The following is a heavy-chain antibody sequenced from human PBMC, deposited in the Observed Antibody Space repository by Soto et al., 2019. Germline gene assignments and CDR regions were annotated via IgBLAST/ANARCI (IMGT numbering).Heavy chain of an antibody. CDR1: GFTFSSYA. J-gene: IGHJ4*02. CDR3: ASNTRYDPPDY. V-gene: IGHV3-23*01. CDR2: ISVSGGST. D-gene: IGHD3-16*01. Sequence: EVQLLESGGGLVQPGGSLRLSCAASGFTFSSYAMSWVRQAPGKGLAWVSGISVSGGSTYYADSVKGRFTISRDNSNSTLYLQMNSLRAEDTAVYYCASNTRYDPPDYWGQGTLVTVSS.